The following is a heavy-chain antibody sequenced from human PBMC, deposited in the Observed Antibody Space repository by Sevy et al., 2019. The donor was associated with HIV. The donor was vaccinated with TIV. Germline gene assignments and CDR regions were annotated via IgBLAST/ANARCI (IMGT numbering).Heavy chain of an antibody. CDR1: GYTFTSYD. J-gene: IGHJ6*02. D-gene: IGHD5-12*01. CDR3: ARGGVEMATNDGMDV. Sequence: ASVKVSCKASGYTFTSYDINWVRQATGQGLEWMGWMNPNSGNTGYAQKFQGRVTMNRNTSISTAYMELSSLRSEDTAVYYCARGGVEMATNDGMDVWGQGTTVTVSS. V-gene: IGHV1-8*01. CDR2: MNPNSGNT.